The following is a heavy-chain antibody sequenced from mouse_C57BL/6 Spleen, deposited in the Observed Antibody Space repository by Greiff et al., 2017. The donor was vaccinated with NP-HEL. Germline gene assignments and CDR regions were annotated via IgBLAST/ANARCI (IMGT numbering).Heavy chain of an antibody. V-gene: IGHV5-17*01. J-gene: IGHJ2*01. CDR2: ISSGSSTI. CDR3: ARDITTVVFDY. Sequence: EVKLMESGGGLVKPGGSLKLSCAASGFTFSDYGMHWVRQAPEKGLEWVAYISSGSSTIYYADTVKGRFTIYRVNAKNTLFLQMTSLRSEDTAMYYCARDITTVVFDYWGQGTTLTVSS. D-gene: IGHD1-1*01. CDR1: GFTFSDYG.